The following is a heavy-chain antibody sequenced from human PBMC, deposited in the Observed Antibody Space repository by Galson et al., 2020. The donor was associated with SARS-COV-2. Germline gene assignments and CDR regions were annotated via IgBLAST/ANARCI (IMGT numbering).Heavy chain of an antibody. D-gene: IGHD3-16*01. CDR1: GDSVSSNNAA. V-gene: IGHV6-1*01. CDR3: ARGAHRSVWV. Sequence: SQTLSLTCAISGDSVSSNNAAWHWIRQSPSRGLEWLGRTYYRSKWYNDYGESVKSRIPINPDTSKNQFSLQLDSVSPDDTAVYYCARGAHRSVWVWGQGTTVTVSS. CDR2: TYYRSKWYN. J-gene: IGHJ6*02.